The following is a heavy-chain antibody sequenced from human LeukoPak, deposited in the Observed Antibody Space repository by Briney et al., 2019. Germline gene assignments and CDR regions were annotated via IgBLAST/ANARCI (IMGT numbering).Heavy chain of an antibody. Sequence: GRSLRLSCAASVFTFSSYGMHWVRQAPGKGLECVAVISYDGSNKYYADSVKGRFTISRDNSKNTLYLQMNSLRAEDTAVYYCAKFISYCSGGSCFWSQGTLVTVSS. J-gene: IGHJ4*02. D-gene: IGHD2-15*01. CDR1: VFTFSSYG. CDR3: AKFISYCSGGSCF. V-gene: IGHV3-30*18. CDR2: ISYDGSNK.